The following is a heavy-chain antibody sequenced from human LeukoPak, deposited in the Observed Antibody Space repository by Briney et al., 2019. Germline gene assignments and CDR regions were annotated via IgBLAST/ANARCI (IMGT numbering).Heavy chain of an antibody. D-gene: IGHD5-12*01. CDR3: ARNSGYDSDYFDY. CDR1: GASISSSDYY. Sequence: SETLSLTCTVSGASISSSDYYWGWIRQPAGKGLEWIGRIYTSGSTNYNPSLKSRVTISVDTSKNQFSLKLSSVTAADTAVYYCARNSGYDSDYFDYWGQGTLVTVSS. J-gene: IGHJ4*02. CDR2: IYTSGST. V-gene: IGHV4-61*02.